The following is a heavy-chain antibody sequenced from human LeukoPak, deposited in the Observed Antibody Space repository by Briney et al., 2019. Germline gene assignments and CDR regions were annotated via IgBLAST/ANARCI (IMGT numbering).Heavy chain of an antibody. CDR2: MNPNSGNT. V-gene: IGHV1-8*01. CDR1: GYTFTSYD. D-gene: IGHD3-10*01. CDR3: ARVPPALWFGELSPPIDY. J-gene: IGHJ4*02. Sequence: ASVNVSCKASGYTFTSYDINWVRQATGQGLEWMGWMNPNSGNTGYAQKFQGRVTMTRNTSISTAYMELSSLRSEDTAVYYCARVPPALWFGELSPPIDYWGQGTLVTVSS.